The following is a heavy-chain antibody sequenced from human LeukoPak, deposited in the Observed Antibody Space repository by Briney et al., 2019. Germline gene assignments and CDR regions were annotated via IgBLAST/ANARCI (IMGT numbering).Heavy chain of an antibody. CDR3: XXXXXXXXXXXXXXXXX. CDR2: VSDTGGDA. V-gene: IGHV3-23*01. J-gene: IGHJ4*02. CDR1: GFTFRTYA. Sequence: GGSLRLSCAASGFTFRTYAMAWVRQAPGKGLEWVSSVSDTGGDAYYADFVRGRFTISRDNSRNTLFLHMNSLRAEDTATYFXXXXXXXXXXXXXXXXXXWGQGTLVTVSS.